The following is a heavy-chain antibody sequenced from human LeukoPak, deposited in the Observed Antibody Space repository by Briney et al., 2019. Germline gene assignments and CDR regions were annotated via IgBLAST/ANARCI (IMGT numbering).Heavy chain of an antibody. D-gene: IGHD3-22*01. CDR1: GFTFSSYA. Sequence: GGSLRLSCAASGFTFSSYAMSWVRQAPGKGLEWVSAISGSGGSTYYADSVKGRFTISRDNSKNTLYLQMNSLRAEDTAVYYCAKELIKFDYYDNYYFDYWGQGTLVTVSS. CDR2: ISGSGGST. V-gene: IGHV3-23*01. J-gene: IGHJ4*02. CDR3: AKELIKFDYYDNYYFDY.